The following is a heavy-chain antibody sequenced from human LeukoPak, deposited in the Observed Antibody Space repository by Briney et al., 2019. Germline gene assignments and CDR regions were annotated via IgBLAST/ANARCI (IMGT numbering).Heavy chain of an antibody. V-gene: IGHV1-2*06. D-gene: IGHD3-10*01. Sequence: GASVKVSCKASGYSFSDYSMHWVRQAPGQGLEWMGRINPNSGGTSYVQNFQGRVSMTRDTSISTTYMELSGLTSDDTAVYYCARGGSGSGYLYYFDFWGQGTLVSVSS. CDR2: INPNSGGT. CDR3: ARGGSGSGYLYYFDF. J-gene: IGHJ4*02. CDR1: GYSFSDYS.